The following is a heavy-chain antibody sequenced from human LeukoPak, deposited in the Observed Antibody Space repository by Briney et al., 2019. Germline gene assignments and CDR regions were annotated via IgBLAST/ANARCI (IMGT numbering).Heavy chain of an antibody. CDR1: GYTLTELS. V-gene: IGHV1-24*01. CDR3: ATYLAAARPMGL. CDR2: FDPEDGET. Sequence: ASVEVSCKVSGYTLTELSMHWVRQAPGKGLEWMGGFDPEDGETIYAQKFQGRVTMTEDTSTDTAYMELTSLRSEDTAVYYCATYLAAARPMGLWGQGTLVTVSS. J-gene: IGHJ4*02. D-gene: IGHD6-13*01.